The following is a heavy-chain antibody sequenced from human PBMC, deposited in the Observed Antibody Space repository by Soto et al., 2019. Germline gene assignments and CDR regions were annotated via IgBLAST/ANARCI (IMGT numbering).Heavy chain of an antibody. CDR3: ARGGVFFFAAPTNPFDY. J-gene: IGHJ4*02. Sequence: QVQLVQSGAEVKKPGASVKVSCKASGYTFTSYDINWVRQATGQGLEWMRWMNPNSGNTGYAQKFQGRVTMTRNTSISTAYMELSSLRSEDTAVYYCARGGVFFFAAPTNPFDYWGQGTLVTVSS. CDR2: MNPNSGNT. CDR1: GYTFTSYD. V-gene: IGHV1-8*01. D-gene: IGHD3-10*01.